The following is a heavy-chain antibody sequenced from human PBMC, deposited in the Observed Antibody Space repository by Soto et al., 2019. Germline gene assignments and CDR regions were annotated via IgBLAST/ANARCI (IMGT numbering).Heavy chain of an antibody. CDR1: GFSFSSYW. CDR3: ARDEGQGLMIGGFDI. CDR2: INSDGSSI. D-gene: IGHD3-16*01. Sequence: EVQLVESGGALVQPGGSLRLSCAASGFSFSSYWMHWVRQGPGKGPVWVSRINSDGSSINYADSVKGRFTISRDNAKNTLYLQMNSLRVEDTAVYYCARDEGQGLMIGGFDIWGQGTMVTVSS. J-gene: IGHJ3*02. V-gene: IGHV3-74*01.